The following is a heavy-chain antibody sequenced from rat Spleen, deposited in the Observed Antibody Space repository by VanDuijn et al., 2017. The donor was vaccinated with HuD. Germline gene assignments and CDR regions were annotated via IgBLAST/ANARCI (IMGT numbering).Heavy chain of an antibody. CDR1: GFTFSNFG. CDR3: VRQWDY. CDR2: INYDGGST. Sequence: EVQLVESGGGLVQPGRSIKLSCAASGFTFSNFGMAWVRQAPKKGLEWVAYINYDGGSTYYRDPVKGRFTISRDNAKNTLYLQMDSLRSEDTATYYCVRQWDYWGQGVMVTVSS. V-gene: IGHV5S13*01. J-gene: IGHJ2*01.